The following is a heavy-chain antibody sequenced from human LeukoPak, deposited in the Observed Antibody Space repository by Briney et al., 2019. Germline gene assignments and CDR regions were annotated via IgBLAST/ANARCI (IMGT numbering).Heavy chain of an antibody. CDR1: GGSIISSSYY. CDR3: ARYYVWGSQTTPQGFDY. Sequence: PSETLSLTCTVSGGSIISSSYYWGWIRQPPGKGLEWIGSIYYSGSTYYNPSLKSQVTISVDTSKNQFSLKLSSVTAADTAVYYCARYYVWGSQTTPQGFDYWGQGTLVTVSS. D-gene: IGHD3-16*01. J-gene: IGHJ4*02. V-gene: IGHV4-39*01. CDR2: IYYSGST.